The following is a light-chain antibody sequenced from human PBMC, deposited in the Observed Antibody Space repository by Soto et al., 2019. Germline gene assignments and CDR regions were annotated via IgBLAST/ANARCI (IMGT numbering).Light chain of an antibody. CDR3: QQYGSSPRT. Sequence: DIVMTQSPGTLSLSPGERATLSCRASQSISSNYLAWYQQKPGQAPRLLIYGASNRATDIPDRFSGSGSGTAFTLAISRVEPEDFAVYYCQQYGSSPRTFGQGTKVDIK. CDR2: GAS. CDR1: QSISSNY. V-gene: IGKV3-20*01. J-gene: IGKJ1*01.